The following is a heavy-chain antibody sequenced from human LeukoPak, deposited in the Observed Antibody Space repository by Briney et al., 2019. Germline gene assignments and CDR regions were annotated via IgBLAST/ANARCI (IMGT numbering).Heavy chain of an antibody. Sequence: PGGSLRLSCAASGFTFSSYSMNWVRQAPGKGLEWVSSISSSSSYIYYADSVKGRFTISRDNAKNSLYLQMNSLRAEDTAVYYCAKDLGGPIAVAGGFDYWGQGTLVTVSS. CDR3: AKDLGGPIAVAGGFDY. V-gene: IGHV3-21*04. CDR2: ISSSSSYI. J-gene: IGHJ4*02. D-gene: IGHD6-19*01. CDR1: GFTFSSYS.